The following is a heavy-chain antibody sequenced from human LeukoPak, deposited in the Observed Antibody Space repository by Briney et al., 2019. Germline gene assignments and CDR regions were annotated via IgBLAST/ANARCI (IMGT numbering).Heavy chain of an antibody. Sequence: TGGSLRLSCAAAGFTFSSYGMSWGRQAPGKGLEWGSAMSGGGGSTFYADSVKGGFTISIDNSKNTLYLTMNRLRDEDTAVYSCAKSHCGRFSCSRAEFWGQGTLVTVSS. J-gene: IGHJ4*02. CDR3: AKSHCGRFSCSRAEF. CDR2: MSGGGGST. V-gene: IGHV3-23*01. CDR1: GFTFSSYG. D-gene: IGHD2-2*01.